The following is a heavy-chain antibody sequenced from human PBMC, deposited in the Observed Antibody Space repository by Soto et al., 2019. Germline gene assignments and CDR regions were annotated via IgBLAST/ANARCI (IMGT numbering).Heavy chain of an antibody. J-gene: IGHJ4*02. CDR2: IIPIFGTA. CDR1: GGTFSSYA. D-gene: IGHD3-22*01. V-gene: IGHV1-69*13. CDR3: ARDPLPINYYDSSGYYYPNFDY. Sequence: GASVKISCKASGGTFSSYAISWVRQAPGPGLEWMGGIIPIFGTANYAQKFQGRVTITADESTSTAYMELSSLRSEDTAVYYCARDPLPINYYDSSGYYYPNFDYWGQGTLVTVSS.